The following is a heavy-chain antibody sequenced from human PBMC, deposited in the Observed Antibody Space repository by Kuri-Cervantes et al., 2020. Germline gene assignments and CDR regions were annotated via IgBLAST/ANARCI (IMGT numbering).Heavy chain of an antibody. CDR1: GFTFSSHS. J-gene: IGHJ6*02. Sequence: LSLTCAASGFTFSSHSMNWVRQAPGKGLEWVSSISSSSSYIYYADSVKGRFTISRDNAKNSLYLQMNSLRAEDTAVYYCARTPTWFGELLYLNYYYGMDVWGQGTTVTVSS. CDR3: ARTPTWFGELLYLNYYYGMDV. V-gene: IGHV3-21*01. CDR2: ISSSSSYI. D-gene: IGHD3-10*01.